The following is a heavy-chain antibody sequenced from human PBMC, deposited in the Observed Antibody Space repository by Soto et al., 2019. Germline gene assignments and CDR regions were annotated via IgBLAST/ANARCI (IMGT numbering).Heavy chain of an antibody. Sequence: TSETLSLTCAVSGCSISSGGYFWSWIRQPPGKGLEWIGYIYHSGSTYYNPSFKSRVTISIDRSKNQFSLKLSSVTAADTAVYYCARGYCSGGSCGLFDYWGQGTLVTVSS. CDR3: ARGYCSGGSCGLFDY. CDR2: IYHSGST. J-gene: IGHJ4*02. D-gene: IGHD2-15*01. CDR1: GCSISSGGYF. V-gene: IGHV4-30-2*01.